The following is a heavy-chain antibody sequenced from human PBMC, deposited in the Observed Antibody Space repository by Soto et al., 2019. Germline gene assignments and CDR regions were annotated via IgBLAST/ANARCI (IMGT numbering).Heavy chain of an antibody. CDR2: ISYDGSNK. J-gene: IGHJ6*02. Sequence: GSLRLSCAASGFTFSSYAMHWVRQAPGKGLEWVAVISYDGSNKYYADSVKGRFTISRDNSKNTLYLQMNSLRAEDTAVYYCARAAYYYGSGSYYYYSYYGMDVWGQGTTVTVSS. CDR1: GFTFSSYA. V-gene: IGHV3-30-3*01. CDR3: ARAAYYYGSGSYYYYSYYGMDV. D-gene: IGHD3-10*01.